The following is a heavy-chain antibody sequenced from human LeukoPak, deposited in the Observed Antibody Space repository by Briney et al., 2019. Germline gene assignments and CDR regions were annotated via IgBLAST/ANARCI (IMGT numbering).Heavy chain of an antibody. CDR2: INPNSGGT. CDR3: ARADAYYDILTGYFGFDY. CDR1: GYTFTGYY. D-gene: IGHD3-9*01. V-gene: IGHV1-2*02. J-gene: IGHJ4*02. Sequence: ASVKVSCKASGYTFTGYYMHWVRQAPGQGLEWMGWINPNSGGTNYAQKFQGRVTMTRDTSISTAYMELSRLRSDDTAVYYCARADAYYDILTGYFGFDYWGQGTLATVSS.